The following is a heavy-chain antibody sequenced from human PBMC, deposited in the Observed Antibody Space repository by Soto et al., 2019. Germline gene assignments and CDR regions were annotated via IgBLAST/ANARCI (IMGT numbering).Heavy chain of an antibody. CDR2: ITSSGSEV. J-gene: IGHJ4*02. Sequence: VQLLESGGGLVQPGGSLRLSCAASGFTFIGSAMTWVRQAPGKWLEYVSSITSSGSEVFHAASVKGRVTMSRDHSTNMLYLQMNSMRAEDTAVYYCAQEGYGIGSYWDYWGQGALVPGYS. CDR3: AQEGYGIGSYWDY. CDR1: GFTFIGSA. V-gene: IGHV3-23*01. D-gene: IGHD6-19*01.